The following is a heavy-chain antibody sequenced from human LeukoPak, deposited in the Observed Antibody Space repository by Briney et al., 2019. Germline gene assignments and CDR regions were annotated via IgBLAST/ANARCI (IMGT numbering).Heavy chain of an antibody. CDR3: ARDNSRHYFDY. J-gene: IGHJ4*02. CDR1: GFTVSSNH. V-gene: IGHV3-53*01. Sequence: GGSLILSCAASGFTVSSNHMSWVRQAPGKGLEWVSVIYSGGSTYYADSVKGRFTISRDNSKNTLYLQMNSLRAEDTALYYCARDNSRHYFDYWGQGTLVTVSS. D-gene: IGHD6-25*01. CDR2: IYSGGST.